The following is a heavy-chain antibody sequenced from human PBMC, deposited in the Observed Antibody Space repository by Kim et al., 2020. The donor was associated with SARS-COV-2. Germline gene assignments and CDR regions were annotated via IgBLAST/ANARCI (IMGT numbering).Heavy chain of an antibody. Sequence: TYYADSVKGRFTISRDNSKNTLYLQMNSLRAEDTAVYYCAKWGELMAFDIWGQGTMVTVSS. V-gene: IGHV3-23*01. CDR2: T. D-gene: IGHD1-26*01. CDR3: AKWGELMAFDI. J-gene: IGHJ3*02.